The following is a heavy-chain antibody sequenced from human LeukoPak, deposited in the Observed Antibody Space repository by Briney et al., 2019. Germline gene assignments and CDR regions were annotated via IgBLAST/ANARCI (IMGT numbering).Heavy chain of an antibody. D-gene: IGHD5-24*01. CDR1: GVSISSYY. V-gene: IGHV4-59*01. J-gene: IGHJ5*02. CDR3: AQTPDGYNSWFDP. CDR2: IYYSGST. Sequence: SETLSLTCTVSGVSISSYYWSWIRQPPGKGLEWIGYIYYSGSTNYNPSLKSRVTISVDTSKNQFSLKLSSVTAADTAVYYCAQTPDGYNSWFDPWGQGTLVTVSS.